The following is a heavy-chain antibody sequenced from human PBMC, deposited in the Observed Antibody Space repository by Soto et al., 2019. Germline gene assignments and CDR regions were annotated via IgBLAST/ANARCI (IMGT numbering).Heavy chain of an antibody. D-gene: IGHD3-22*01. V-gene: IGHV3-30-3*01. J-gene: IGHJ4*02. CDR3: GSSGFDY. Sequence: GGSLRLSCAASGFTFGAYVMHWVRQAPGKGLEWVAHISYDGNNKYYADSVKGRFTISRDNFKNTLYLQMSSLRTDDTAVYYCGSSGFDYWGQGTLVTVSS. CDR1: GFTFGAYV. CDR2: ISYDGNNK.